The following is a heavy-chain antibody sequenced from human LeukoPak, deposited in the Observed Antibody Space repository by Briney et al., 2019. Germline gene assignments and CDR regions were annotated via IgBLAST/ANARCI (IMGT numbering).Heavy chain of an antibody. D-gene: IGHD1-26*01. J-gene: IGHJ4*02. CDR3: AKDNSGSYDSIDY. Sequence: GGSLRLSCAASGFTFSSYAMSWVRQAPGKGLEWVSVISGSGGSTYYADSVKGRFTISRDNSKNTLYLQMNSLRGEDTAVYYCAKDNSGSYDSIDYWGQGTLVTVSS. V-gene: IGHV3-23*01. CDR1: GFTFSSYA. CDR2: ISGSGGST.